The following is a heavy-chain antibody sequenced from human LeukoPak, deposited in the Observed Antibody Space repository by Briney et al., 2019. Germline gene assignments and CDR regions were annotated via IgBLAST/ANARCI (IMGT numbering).Heavy chain of an antibody. CDR3: AREGPRGNSQFDY. CDR2: IWYDGSNK. D-gene: IGHD2/OR15-2a*01. CDR1: GFTFSNYG. J-gene: IGHJ4*02. Sequence: GGSLRLSCAASGFTFSNYGMHWVRQAPGKGLEWVALIWYDGSNKYYTDSVKGRLTISRDNSKDTLFLQMNGLRAEDTTVYYCAREGPRGNSQFDYWGQGTLVTVSS. V-gene: IGHV3-33*01.